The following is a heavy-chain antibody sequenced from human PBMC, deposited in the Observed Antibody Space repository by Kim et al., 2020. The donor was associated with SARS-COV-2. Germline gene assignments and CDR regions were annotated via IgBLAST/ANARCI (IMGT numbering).Heavy chain of an antibody. CDR3: ARGLLWFGELFGHFDY. V-gene: IGHV3-30*04. CDR1: GFTFSSYA. Sequence: GGSLRLSCAASGFTFSSYAMHWVRQAPGKGLEWVAVISYDGSNKYYADSVKGRFTISRDNSKNTLYLQMNSLRAEDTAVYYCARGLLWFGELFGHFDYWGQGTLVTVSS. J-gene: IGHJ4*02. D-gene: IGHD3-10*01. CDR2: ISYDGSNK.